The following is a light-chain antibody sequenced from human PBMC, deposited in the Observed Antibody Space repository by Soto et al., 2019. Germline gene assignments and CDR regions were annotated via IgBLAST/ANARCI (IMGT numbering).Light chain of an antibody. CDR1: QTITDS. CDR3: QQYNGYWT. Sequence: DIQMTQSPSTLSASVGDRVTITCRASQTITDSLAWYQQKREKAPMLLIYEASSLKSGVPSRFSGSRSGTEYTLTISSLQPDDFATYYCQQYNGYWTFGQGTKVDI. CDR2: EAS. J-gene: IGKJ1*01. V-gene: IGKV1-5*03.